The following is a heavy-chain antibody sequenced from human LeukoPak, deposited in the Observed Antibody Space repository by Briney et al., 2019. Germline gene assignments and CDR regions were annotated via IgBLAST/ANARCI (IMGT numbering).Heavy chain of an antibody. Sequence: GGSLRLSCAASRFTLSNYWMSWVRQAPGKGLEWVANIKQDGSETYYVDSVKGRFTISRDNAKNSLSLQMNSLRAEDTAVYYCVSTTRSSPFDNWGQGTLVTVSS. CDR2: IKQDGSET. V-gene: IGHV3-7*01. CDR1: RFTLSNYW. J-gene: IGHJ4*02. D-gene: IGHD1-1*01. CDR3: VSTTRSSPFDN.